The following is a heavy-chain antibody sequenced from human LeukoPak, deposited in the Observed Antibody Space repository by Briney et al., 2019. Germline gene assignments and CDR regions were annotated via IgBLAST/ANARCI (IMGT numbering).Heavy chain of an antibody. Sequence: PGGSLRLSCAASGFTFSNYAMSWVRQAPGKGLEWVSALSGSGDITYYADSVKGRFTISRDNSKNTLYLQMTSLRAEDTALYYCAGTYYYDSSGFYPEFFQHWGQGTLVIVSS. CDR3: AGTYYYDSSGFYPEFFQH. V-gene: IGHV3-23*01. J-gene: IGHJ1*01. CDR1: GFTFSNYA. CDR2: LSGSGDIT. D-gene: IGHD3-22*01.